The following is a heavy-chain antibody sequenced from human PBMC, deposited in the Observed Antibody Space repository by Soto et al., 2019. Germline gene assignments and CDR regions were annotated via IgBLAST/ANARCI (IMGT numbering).Heavy chain of an antibody. CDR1: GGTFSDYS. CDR2: IIPIFGTT. J-gene: IGHJ6*02. D-gene: IGHD3-3*02. V-gene: IGHV1-69*12. CDR3: AKMRPPTGRDSISMSCSYYYTCCIDV. Sequence: QVQLVQSGAEAKKPGSAVKVSCKTSGGTFSDYSISWVRQAPGQGLEWMGGIIPIFGTTNYAQRFKDRITITADEATGTSYMELSSLTSEDTAVYYCAKMRPPTGRDSISMSCSYYYTCCIDVWGQGTMVTVSS.